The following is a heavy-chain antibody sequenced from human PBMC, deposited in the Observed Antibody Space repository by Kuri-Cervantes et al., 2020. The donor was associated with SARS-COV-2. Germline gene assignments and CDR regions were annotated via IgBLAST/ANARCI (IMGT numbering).Heavy chain of an antibody. CDR1: GYTLTELS. V-gene: IGHV1-46*01. Sequence: ASVKVSCKVSGYTLTELSTHWVRQAPGQGLEWMGIINPSGGSTSYAQKFQGRVTMTRDTSTSTVYLELSGLRSEDTAVYYCAMALRYQLPSYWGQGTLVTVSS. CDR3: AMALRYQLPSY. CDR2: INPSGGST. D-gene: IGHD2-2*01. J-gene: IGHJ4*02.